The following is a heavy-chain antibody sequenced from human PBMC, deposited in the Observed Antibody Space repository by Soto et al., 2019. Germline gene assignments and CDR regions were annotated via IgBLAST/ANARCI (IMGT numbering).Heavy chain of an antibody. CDR3: ARHGSY. CDR2: IYYGGSS. V-gene: IGHV4-39*01. J-gene: IGHJ4*02. CDR1: GGSISSRSYD. Sequence: QLQLQESGPGLVKPSETLSLTCTVSGGSISSRSYDWGWFRQPPGKGLEWIGTIYYGGSSYSNPSLKSRVTISLDTSKNQFSLTLTSVTAADTAVYYCARHGSYWGQGTLVTVSS.